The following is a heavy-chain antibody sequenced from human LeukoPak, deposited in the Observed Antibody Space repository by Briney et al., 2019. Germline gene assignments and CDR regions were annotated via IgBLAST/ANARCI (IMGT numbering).Heavy chain of an antibody. Sequence: SQTLSLTCAISGDSVSSNSAAWNWIRQSPSRGLEWLGRTYYRSKWYNDYAVSVKSRITINPDTSKNQFSLQLNSVTPEDTAVYYCARGRGPHYYGSGPHRGYFQHWGQGTLVTVSS. CDR1: GDSVSSNSAA. J-gene: IGHJ1*01. V-gene: IGHV6-1*01. D-gene: IGHD3-10*01. CDR2: TYYRSKWYN. CDR3: ARGRGPHYYGSGPHRGYFQH.